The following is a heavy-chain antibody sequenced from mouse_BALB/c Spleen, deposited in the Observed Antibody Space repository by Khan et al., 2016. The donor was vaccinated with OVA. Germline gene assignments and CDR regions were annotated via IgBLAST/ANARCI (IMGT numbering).Heavy chain of an antibody. CDR2: ISYSGST. D-gene: IGHD3-3*01. CDR3: TGGRSY. V-gene: IGHV3-2*02. CDR1: GYSITSDYA. Sequence: EVQLVESGPGLVKPSQSLSLTCTVTGYSITSDYAWNWIRQFPGNKLEWMRYISYSGSTSYTPSLKSRISITRDTSKNQFFLQLNSVTTEDTATYYCTGGRSYWGQGTLVTVSA. J-gene: IGHJ3*01.